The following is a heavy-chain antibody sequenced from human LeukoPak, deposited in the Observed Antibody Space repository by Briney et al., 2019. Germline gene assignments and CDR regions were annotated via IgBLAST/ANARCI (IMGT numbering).Heavy chain of an antibody. V-gene: IGHV4-34*01. CDR2: INHSGST. J-gene: IGHJ5*02. D-gene: IGHD6-13*01. CDR1: GGSFSGYY. CDR3: ARAPIAAYWFDP. Sequence: SETLSLTCAVYGGSFSGYYWSWIRQPPGKGLEWIGEINHSGSTNYNPSLKSRVTISVDTSKNQFSLKLSSVTAADTAVYYCARAPIAAYWFDPWGQGTLATVSS.